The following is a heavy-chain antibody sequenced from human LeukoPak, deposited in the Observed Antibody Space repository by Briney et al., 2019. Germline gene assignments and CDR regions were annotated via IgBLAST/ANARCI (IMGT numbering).Heavy chain of an antibody. D-gene: IGHD2-21*02. Sequence: GGSLRLSCAASGFTVSSNYMSWVRQAPGKGLEWVSVIYSGGSTYYADSVKGRFTISRDNSKNTLYLQMNSLRAEDTAVYYCARGPYCGGDCYFLVAGYMDVWGKGPRSPSP. CDR2: IYSGGST. V-gene: IGHV3-53*01. J-gene: IGHJ6*03. CDR3: ARGPYCGGDCYFLVAGYMDV. CDR1: GFTVSSNY.